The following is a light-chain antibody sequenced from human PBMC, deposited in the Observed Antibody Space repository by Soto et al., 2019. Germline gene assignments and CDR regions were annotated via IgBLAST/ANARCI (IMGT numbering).Light chain of an antibody. CDR3: QSYDSSLSVV. Sequence: SVLTQPPSVSGAPGQRVTISCTGSSSNIGAGYDVHWYQQLPGTAPKLLIYGNSNRPSGVPDRFSGSKSGTSASLAITKLQAEDEADYYCQSYDSSLSVVFGGGTKLTVL. V-gene: IGLV1-40*01. CDR2: GNS. J-gene: IGLJ2*01. CDR1: SSNIGAGYD.